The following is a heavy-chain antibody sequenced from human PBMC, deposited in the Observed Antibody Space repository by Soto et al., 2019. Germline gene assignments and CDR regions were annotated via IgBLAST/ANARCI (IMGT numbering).Heavy chain of an antibody. Sequence: QVQLQQWGAGLLKPSETLSLTCAVYGGSFSGYYWSWIRQPPGKGLEWIGEINHSGSTNYNPSLKSRVTISVDTSKNQFSLKLSSVTAADTAVYYCARESQFYGLGGIDYWGQGTLVTVSS. J-gene: IGHJ4*02. D-gene: IGHD3-10*01. CDR2: INHSGST. V-gene: IGHV4-34*01. CDR1: GGSFSGYY. CDR3: ARESQFYGLGGIDY.